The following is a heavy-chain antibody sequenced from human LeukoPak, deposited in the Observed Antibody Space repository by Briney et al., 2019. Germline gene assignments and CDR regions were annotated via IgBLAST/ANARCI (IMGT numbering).Heavy chain of an antibody. D-gene: IGHD1-26*01. CDR1: GYTFTNYG. CDR2: FSAYNGNT. J-gene: IGHJ3*02. Sequence: ASVKVSCKASGYTFTNYGFTWVRQAPGQGLEWMGWFSAYNGNTDYAQIFQGRVSMTRDISTSTAYMELRSLRSDDTAVYYCAREGARWEPSFSAFDIWGQGTMVTVSS. V-gene: IGHV1-18*01. CDR3: AREGARWEPSFSAFDI.